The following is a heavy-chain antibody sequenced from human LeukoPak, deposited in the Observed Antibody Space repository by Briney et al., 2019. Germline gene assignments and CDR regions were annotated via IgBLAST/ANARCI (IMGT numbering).Heavy chain of an antibody. D-gene: IGHD3-10*01. Sequence: PGGSLRLSCAGSGYRFGAYSMNWVRQAPGKGLEWVSLITSDSNFRYYADSVKGRFTISRDNTNNSLYLQMSSLRPEDTAIYYCVRNLFYGSGSLVYWGRGTPVTVSS. CDR2: ITSDSNFR. CDR1: GYRFGAYS. CDR3: VRNLFYGSGSLVY. J-gene: IGHJ4*02. V-gene: IGHV3-21*01.